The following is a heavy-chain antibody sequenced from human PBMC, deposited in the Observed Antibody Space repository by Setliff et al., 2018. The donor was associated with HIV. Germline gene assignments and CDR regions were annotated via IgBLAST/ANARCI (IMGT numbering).Heavy chain of an antibody. J-gene: IGHJ4*02. V-gene: IGHV1-46*01. CDR1: GYRFPTYE. D-gene: IGHD6-13*01. Sequence: ASVKVSCKASGYRFPTYEMHWVRQAPGEGLEWIGIITPFGGSTYYAQKFQGRVTLTMDTSTSTFYMEPSSLRFEDTAVYYCARAPPSGKARPYYFDYWGQGTLVTVSS. CDR3: ARAPPSGKARPYYFDY. CDR2: ITPFGGST.